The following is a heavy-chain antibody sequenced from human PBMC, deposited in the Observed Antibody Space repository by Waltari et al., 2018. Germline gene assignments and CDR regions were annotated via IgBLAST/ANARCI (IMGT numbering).Heavy chain of an antibody. CDR3: ARLGQNGDFWSGYYRGMGWFDP. J-gene: IGHJ5*02. D-gene: IGHD3-3*01. Sequence: QVQLQESGPGLVKPSETLSLTCAVSGYSISRGYYWGWIRQPPGTGLEWIGSIFHSGRTYSNPSLKGRVTISVDTSKNQFSLKLSSVTAADTAVYYCARLGQNGDFWSGYYRGMGWFDPWGQGTLVTVSS. V-gene: IGHV4-38-2*01. CDR2: IFHSGRT. CDR1: GYSISRGYY.